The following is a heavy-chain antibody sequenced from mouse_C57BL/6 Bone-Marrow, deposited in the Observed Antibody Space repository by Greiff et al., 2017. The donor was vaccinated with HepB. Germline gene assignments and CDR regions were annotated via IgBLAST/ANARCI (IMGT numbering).Heavy chain of an antibody. V-gene: IGHV1-9*01. CDR2: ILPGSGST. CDR3: ARSGSVYYYAMDY. J-gene: IGHJ4*01. CDR1: GYTFTGYW. D-gene: IGHD1-1*01. Sequence: QVQLQQSGAELMKPGASVKLSCKATGYTFTGYWIEWVKQRPGHGLEWIGEILPGSGSTNYNEKFKGKATFTADTSSNTAYMQLISLTTKDSAIYYCARSGSVYYYAMDYWGQGTSVTVSS.